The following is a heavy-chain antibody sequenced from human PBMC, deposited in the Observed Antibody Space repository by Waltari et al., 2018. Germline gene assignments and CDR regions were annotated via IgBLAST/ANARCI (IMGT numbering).Heavy chain of an antibody. CDR1: GFTFSSYE. V-gene: IGHV3-48*03. CDR3: ARDGLPSGSYPFDY. Sequence: EVQLLESGGGLVQPGGSLRLSCAASGFTFSSYEMNWVRQAPGKGLEWGSYISSSGSTIYYADSVKGRFTISRDNAKNSLYLQMNSLRAEDTAVYYCARDGLPSGSYPFDYWGQGTLVTVSS. D-gene: IGHD3-10*01. CDR2: ISSSGSTI. J-gene: IGHJ4*02.